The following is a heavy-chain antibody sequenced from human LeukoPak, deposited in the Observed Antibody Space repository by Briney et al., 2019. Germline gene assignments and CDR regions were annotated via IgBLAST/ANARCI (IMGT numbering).Heavy chain of an antibody. D-gene: IGHD3-22*01. CDR3: ARGYYYDSSGYYYGDY. J-gene: IGHJ4*02. V-gene: IGHV3-30-3*01. CDR2: ISYDGSNK. Sequence: GGSLRLSCAASGFTSSSYAMHWVRQAPGKGLEWVAVISYDGSNKYYADSVKGRFTISRDNSKNTLYLQMNSLRAEDTAVYYCARGYYYDSSGYYYGDYWGQGTLVTVSS. CDR1: GFTSSSYA.